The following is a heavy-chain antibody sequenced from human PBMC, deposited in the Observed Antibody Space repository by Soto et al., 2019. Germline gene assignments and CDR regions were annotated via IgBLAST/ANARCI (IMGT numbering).Heavy chain of an antibody. D-gene: IGHD3-10*01. CDR1: GGSISSGGYS. CDR3: VRVVDYFGSGAYTYGMDV. J-gene: IGHJ6*02. V-gene: IGHV4-30-2*06. Sequence: QLQLQESSSGLVKPTQTLSLTCAVSGGSISSGGYSWSWIRQSPGKGLEWVGYIYHSGSTDYNPSLESRVSISVDRSKSQVSLKLSSVTAADTAVYYCVRVVDYFGSGAYTYGMDVWGQGTTVTVSS. CDR2: IYHSGST.